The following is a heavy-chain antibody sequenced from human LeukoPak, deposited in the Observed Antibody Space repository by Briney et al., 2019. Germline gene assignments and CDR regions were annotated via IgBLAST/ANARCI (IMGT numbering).Heavy chain of an antibody. CDR2: INSDGSST. Sequence: GGSLRLSCAASGFTFSSYWMHWVRQAPGKGLVWVSRINSDGSSTSYADSVKGRFTISRDNAKNTLYLQMNSLRAEDTAVYYCARDIGPFYYYCYYGMDVWGQGTTVTVSS. V-gene: IGHV3-74*01. CDR3: ARDIGPFYYYCYYGMDV. J-gene: IGHJ6*02. D-gene: IGHD1-26*01. CDR1: GFTFSSYW.